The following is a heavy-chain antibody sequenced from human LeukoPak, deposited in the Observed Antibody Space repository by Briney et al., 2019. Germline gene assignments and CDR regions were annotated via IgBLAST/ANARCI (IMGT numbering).Heavy chain of an antibody. D-gene: IGHD6-13*01. Sequence: ASVKVSCKASGYTFTGYYMHWVRQAPGQGLEWMGWINPNSGGTNYAQKFQGWVTMTRDTSISTAYMELSRLRSDDTAVYYCARDPDRSSWSYFDYWGQGTLVTVSS. V-gene: IGHV1-2*04. CDR1: GYTFTGYY. J-gene: IGHJ4*02. CDR2: INPNSGGT. CDR3: ARDPDRSSWSYFDY.